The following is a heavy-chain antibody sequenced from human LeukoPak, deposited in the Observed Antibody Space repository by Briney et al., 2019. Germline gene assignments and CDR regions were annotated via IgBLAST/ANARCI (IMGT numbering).Heavy chain of an antibody. CDR3: ARSGAAETTHFDS. CDR2: IGNYNGNT. J-gene: IGHJ4*02. CDR1: GYIFTTLG. Sequence: ASVKVSCKASGYIFTTLGVSWVRQAPGQGLEWMGWIGNYNGNTNYAQKVQGRVTMTTDSSTSTAYMELRSLTSDDTAVYYCARSGAAETTHFDSWGQGTLVTVSS. V-gene: IGHV1-18*01. D-gene: IGHD6-19*01.